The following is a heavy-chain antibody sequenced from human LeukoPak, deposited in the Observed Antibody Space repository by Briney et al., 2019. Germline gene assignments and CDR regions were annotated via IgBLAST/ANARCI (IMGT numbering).Heavy chain of an antibody. CDR1: GGSISSYY. Sequence: SETLSLTCTVSGGSISSYYWSWIRQPPGKGLEWIGYIYYSGSTNYNPSLKSRVTISVDTSKNQFSLKLSSVTAADTAVYYCARTMYSSSWEYYYYYYMDVWGKGTTVTVSS. CDR2: IYYSGST. D-gene: IGHD6-13*01. V-gene: IGHV4-59*01. J-gene: IGHJ6*03. CDR3: ARTMYSSSWEYYYYYYMDV.